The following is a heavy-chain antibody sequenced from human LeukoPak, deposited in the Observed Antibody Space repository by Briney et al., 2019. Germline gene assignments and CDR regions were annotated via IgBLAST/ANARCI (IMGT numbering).Heavy chain of an antibody. J-gene: IGHJ4*02. CDR1: GITLSNYG. CDR2: ISDSGGRT. Sequence: GGSLRLSCAVSGITLSNYGMSWVRQAPGKGLEWVAGISDSGGRTNYADSVKGRFTISRDNPKNTLYLQMNSLRAEDTAVYFCAKRGVVIRVILVGFHKEAYYFDSWGQGALVTVTS. V-gene: IGHV3-23*01. CDR3: AKRGVVIRVILVGFHKEAYYFDS. D-gene: IGHD3-22*01.